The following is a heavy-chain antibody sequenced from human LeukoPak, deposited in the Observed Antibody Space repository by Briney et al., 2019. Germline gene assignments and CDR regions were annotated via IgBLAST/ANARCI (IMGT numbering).Heavy chain of an antibody. V-gene: IGHV4-59*02. CDR2: VYYTGSS. CDR3: ARGAYASAWYAFDI. D-gene: IGHD6-19*01. J-gene: IGHJ3*02. Sequence: SETLSLTCSASGGSVRNYYWNWIRQPPGKGLEWIGYVYYTGSSNSDPSLKSRVTMFVDTSKNQLSLRLSSVSALDTAVYYCARGAYASAWYAFDIWGPGTGVSATS. CDR1: GGSVRNYY.